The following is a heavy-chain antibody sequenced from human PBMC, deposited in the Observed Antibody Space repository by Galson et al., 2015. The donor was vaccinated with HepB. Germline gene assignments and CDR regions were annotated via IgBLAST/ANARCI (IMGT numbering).Heavy chain of an antibody. Sequence: SVKVSCKASGYTFTSYGISWVRQAPGQGLEWMGWISAYNGNTNYAQKLQGRVTMTTDTSTSTAYMELRSLRSDDTAVYYCARDRNDLWSTSFDYWGQGTLVTVSS. CDR3: ARDRNDLWSTSFDY. V-gene: IGHV1-18*01. CDR1: GYTFTSYG. D-gene: IGHD2-8*01. J-gene: IGHJ4*02. CDR2: ISAYNGNT.